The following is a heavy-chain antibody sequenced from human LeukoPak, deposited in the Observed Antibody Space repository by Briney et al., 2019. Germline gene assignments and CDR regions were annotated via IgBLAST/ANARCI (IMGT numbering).Heavy chain of an antibody. D-gene: IGHD2-2*01. V-gene: IGHV1-2*02. CDR3: ARDGHSTPSDY. Sequence: ASVTVSCKASGYTFTGFYIHWVRQAAGQGLAWMGWINPNSGGTKYAQRFQGRVTMTRDTSISTAYMELTRLTSDDTAVYYCARDGHSTPSDYWGQGTLVAVPS. J-gene: IGHJ4*02. CDR2: INPNSGGT. CDR1: GYTFTGFY.